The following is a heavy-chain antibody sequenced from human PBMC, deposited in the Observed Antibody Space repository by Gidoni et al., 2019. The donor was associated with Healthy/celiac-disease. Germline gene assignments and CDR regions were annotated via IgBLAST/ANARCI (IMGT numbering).Heavy chain of an antibody. CDR1: GGTFSSYA. CDR3: AKGCSSTSCPSDYYYGMDV. D-gene: IGHD2-2*01. V-gene: IGHV1-69*01. Sequence: QVQLVQSGAEVKKPGSSVKVSCKASGGTFSSYAISWVRQAPGQGLEWMGGIIPIFGTANYAQKFQGRVTITADESTSTAYMELSSLRSEDTAVYYCAKGCSSTSCPSDYYYGMDVWGQGTTVTVSS. CDR2: IIPIFGTA. J-gene: IGHJ6*02.